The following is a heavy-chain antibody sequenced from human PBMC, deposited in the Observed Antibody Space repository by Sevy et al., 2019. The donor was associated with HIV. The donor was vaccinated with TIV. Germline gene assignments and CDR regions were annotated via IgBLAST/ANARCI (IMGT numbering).Heavy chain of an antibody. D-gene: IGHD2-15*01. Sequence: GGSLRLSCAASGFTFSSYAMSWVRQAPGKGLEWVSAISGSGGSTYYADSVKGRFTISRDNSKNTLYLQMNSLRAEDTAVYYWAKTATGEYCSGGSCYGYYFDYWGQGTLVTVSS. J-gene: IGHJ4*02. CDR3: AKTATGEYCSGGSCYGYYFDY. CDR2: ISGSGGST. V-gene: IGHV3-23*01. CDR1: GFTFSSYA.